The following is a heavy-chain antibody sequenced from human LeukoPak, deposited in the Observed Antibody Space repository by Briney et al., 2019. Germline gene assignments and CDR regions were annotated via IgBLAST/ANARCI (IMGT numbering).Heavy chain of an antibody. D-gene: IGHD4-23*01. J-gene: IGHJ4*02. CDR2: TSAHNGYP. CDR1: GCSFVDYA. V-gene: IGHV1-18*01. CDR3: AREDFRRNSYFFDF. Sequence: ASVKVSCKASGCSFVDYAIHWVRQAPGQGLEWMGYTSAHNGYPHYGLKFRGRVTMTRDTSTNTAYMELRGLKSDDTALYYCAREDFRRNSYFFDFWGQGALAIVSS.